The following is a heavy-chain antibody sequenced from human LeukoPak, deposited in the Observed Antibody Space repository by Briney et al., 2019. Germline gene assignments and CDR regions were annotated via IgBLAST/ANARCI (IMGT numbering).Heavy chain of an antibody. D-gene: IGHD3-16*01. V-gene: IGHV4-59*08. CDR1: GDSMSGYY. CDR2: MFYSGTT. Sequence: QASETLSLTCTVAGDSMSGYYWSWIRQPPGKGLEWIGYMFYSGTTRYNPSLKSRVTISADTSRNHFSLKLYSVTAAGTAVYYCARHDDYPGFGRGFDPWSQGSLVTVSS. J-gene: IGHJ5*02. CDR3: ARHDDYPGFGRGFDP.